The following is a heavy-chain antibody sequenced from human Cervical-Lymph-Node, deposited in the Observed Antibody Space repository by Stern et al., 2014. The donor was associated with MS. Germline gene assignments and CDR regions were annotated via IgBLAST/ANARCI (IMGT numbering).Heavy chain of an antibody. J-gene: IGHJ6*02. V-gene: IGHV3-30*03. CDR3: ARDPAYSNYVYGYYYYGMDV. D-gene: IGHD4-11*01. CDR1: GFTFSSYG. Sequence: VQLVESGGGVVQPGRSLRLSCAASGFTFSSYGMHWVRQAPGKGLEWVAVISYDGSNKYYADSVKGRFTISRDNSKNTLYLQMDSLRAEDTAVYYCARDPAYSNYVYGYYYYGMDVWGQGTTVTVSS. CDR2: ISYDGSNK.